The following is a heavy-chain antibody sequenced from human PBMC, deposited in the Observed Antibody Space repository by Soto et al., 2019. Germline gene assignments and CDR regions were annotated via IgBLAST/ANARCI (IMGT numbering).Heavy chain of an antibody. V-gene: IGHV5-10-1*01. CDR2: IDPSDSYT. Sequence: PGESLKISCKGSGYSFTSYWISWVRQMPGKGLEWMGRIDPSDSYTNYSPSFQGHVTISADKSISTAYLQWSSLKASDTAMYYCASSPRGYCSSTSCRELGNYYGMDVWGQGTTVTVFS. J-gene: IGHJ6*02. CDR1: GYSFTSYW. D-gene: IGHD2-2*01. CDR3: ASSPRGYCSSTSCRELGNYYGMDV.